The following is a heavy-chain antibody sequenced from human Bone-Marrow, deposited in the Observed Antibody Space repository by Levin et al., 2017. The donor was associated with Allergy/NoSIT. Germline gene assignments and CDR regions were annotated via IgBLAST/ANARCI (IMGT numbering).Heavy chain of an antibody. CDR1: GDSISDYF. D-gene: IGHD3-22*01. J-gene: IGHJ2*01. Sequence: SETLSLTCTVSGDSISDYFWSWIRQPAGKGLEWIGRIYSGGSANYNPSLKSRVTMSVDTSKNQFSLRLSSVTAADTAVYYCARETPPYYHDSSLDLWGRGTLVTVSS. CDR3: ARETPPYYHDSSLDL. V-gene: IGHV4-4*07. CDR2: IYSGGSA.